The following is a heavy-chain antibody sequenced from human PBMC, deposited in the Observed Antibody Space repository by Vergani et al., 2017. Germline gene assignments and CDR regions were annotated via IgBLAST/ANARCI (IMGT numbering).Heavy chain of an antibody. CDR3: ARHDSGHYDSSYYGLDV. CDR1: GGSISSSSHF. CDR2: IYYSGST. D-gene: IGHD3-16*01. V-gene: IGHV4-39*01. Sequence: QLQLHKSGPGLVKPSETLSLTCTLSGGSISSSSHFWGWPRQTPGKGLAWIGSIYYSGSTYYNPSLKSRVSISVDTSKNQFSLKLSSVTAADSAVYYCARHDSGHYDSSYYGLDVWGQGTTVTVSS. J-gene: IGHJ6*02.